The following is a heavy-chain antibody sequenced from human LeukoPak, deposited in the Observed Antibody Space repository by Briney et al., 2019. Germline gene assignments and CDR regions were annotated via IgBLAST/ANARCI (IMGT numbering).Heavy chain of an antibody. Sequence: GGSLRLSCAASGFTFSSYSMSWVRQAPGKGLEWVSAIGGSGDNTYYADSVKGRFTISRENSKNTLSLQMNSLRAEDTAVYYCAKGVWNCGGDCYSTFDYWGQGTLVTVSS. D-gene: IGHD2-21*02. CDR3: AKGVWNCGGDCYSTFDY. CDR2: IGGSGDNT. CDR1: GFTFSSYS. V-gene: IGHV3-23*01. J-gene: IGHJ4*02.